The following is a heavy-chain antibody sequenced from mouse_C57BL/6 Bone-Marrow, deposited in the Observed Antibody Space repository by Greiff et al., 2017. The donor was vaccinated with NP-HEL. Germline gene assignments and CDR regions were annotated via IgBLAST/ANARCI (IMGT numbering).Heavy chain of an antibody. CDR3: TSGWLLRPGIAY. CDR2: IDPENGGT. D-gene: IGHD2-3*01. J-gene: IGHJ3*01. V-gene: IGHV14-4*01. CDR1: GFNIKDDY. Sequence: VQLQQSGAELVRPGASVKLSCTASGFNIKDDYMHWVKQRPEQGLEWIGWIDPENGGTEYASKFQGKATITADTSSNTAYLQISSLPSEDTAVYYCTSGWLLRPGIAYWGQGTLVTVSA.